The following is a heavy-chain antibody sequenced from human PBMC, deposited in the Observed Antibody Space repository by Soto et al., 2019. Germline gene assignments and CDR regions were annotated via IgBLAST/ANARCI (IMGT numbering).Heavy chain of an antibody. CDR1: GGSFSGYY. CDR3: ASRQDGYNLDY. CDR2: INHSGST. J-gene: IGHJ4*02. V-gene: IGHV4-34*01. Sequence: SETLSLTCAVYGGSFSGYYWSWIRQPPGKGLEWIGEINHSGSTNYNPSLKSRVTISVDTSKNQFSLKLSSVTAADTAVYYCASRQDGYNLDYWGQGTLVTVS. D-gene: IGHD5-12*01.